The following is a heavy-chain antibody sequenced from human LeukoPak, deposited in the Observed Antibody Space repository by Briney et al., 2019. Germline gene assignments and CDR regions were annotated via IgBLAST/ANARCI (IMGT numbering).Heavy chain of an antibody. Sequence: PGGSLRVSCAASGFTFSSYWMSWVRQAPGKGLEWVASIKQDGSEKNYVDSVKGRFTISRDNAKNSLNLQMNSLRAEDTAVYYCARGSGTFDNWGQGTLVTVSS. J-gene: IGHJ4*02. D-gene: IGHD2-15*01. V-gene: IGHV3-7*01. CDR3: ARGSGTFDN. CDR2: IKQDGSEK. CDR1: GFTFSSYW.